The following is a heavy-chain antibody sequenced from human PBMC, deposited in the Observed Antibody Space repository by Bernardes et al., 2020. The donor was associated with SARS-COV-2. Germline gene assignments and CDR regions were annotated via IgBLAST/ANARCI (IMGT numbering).Heavy chain of an antibody. CDR3: AREFMITFGGVIVPSYFDY. V-gene: IGHV3-33*01. CDR1: GFTFRSYG. CDR2: IYYDGSKP. Sequence: GGSLRLSCAASGFTFRSYGMHWVRQAPGTGLAWVAVIYYDGSKPYYADSVKGRFSISRDNSKNTLYLQMNSLRAEDTAVYYCAREFMITFGGVIVPSYFDYWGQGTLVTVSS. D-gene: IGHD3-16*02. J-gene: IGHJ4*02.